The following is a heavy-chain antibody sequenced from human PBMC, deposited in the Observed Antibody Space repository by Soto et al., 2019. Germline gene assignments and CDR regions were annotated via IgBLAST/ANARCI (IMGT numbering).Heavy chain of an antibody. Sequence: PSETLSLTCAVSGDSLGSPDYFWGWTRLPPGKGPEWIACVHSSRGPYHSASLKTRTTISPDTSANKLSLKLASVTAADTASSHCAPLRVGATGRTYSDYWGPGTLVTVSS. J-gene: IGHJ4*02. CDR2: VHSSRGP. CDR1: GDSLGSPDYF. CDR3: APLRVGATGRTYSDY. D-gene: IGHD1-1*01. V-gene: IGHV4-39*01.